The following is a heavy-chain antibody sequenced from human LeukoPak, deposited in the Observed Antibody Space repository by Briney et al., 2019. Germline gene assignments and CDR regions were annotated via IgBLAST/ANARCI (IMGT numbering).Heavy chain of an antibody. CDR1: GFTFSSYG. V-gene: IGHV3-33*06. D-gene: IGHD5-24*01. Sequence: GGSLTHSCAASGFTFSSYGMHWVRQAPGRGLEWVAVIWYDGSNKYYADSVKGRFTISRDNSKNTLYLQMNSLRAEDTAVYYCAKVEDGYNYILSRGEGTLGTVSS. J-gene: IGHJ1*01. CDR3: AKVEDGYNYILS. CDR2: IWYDGSNK.